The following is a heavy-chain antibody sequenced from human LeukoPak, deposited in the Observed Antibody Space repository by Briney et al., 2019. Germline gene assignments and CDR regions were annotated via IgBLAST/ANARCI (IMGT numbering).Heavy chain of an antibody. V-gene: IGHV3-66*01. CDR3: ARSYYYDSSGYTD. CDR1: GFTVSSNY. J-gene: IGHJ4*02. CDR2: IYSGGST. D-gene: IGHD3-22*01. Sequence: PGGSPRLSCAASGFTVSSNYMSWVRQAPGKGLEWVSVIYSGGSTYYADSVKGRFTISRDNSKNTLYLQMNSLRAEDTAVYYCARSYYYDSSGYTDWGQGTLVTVSS.